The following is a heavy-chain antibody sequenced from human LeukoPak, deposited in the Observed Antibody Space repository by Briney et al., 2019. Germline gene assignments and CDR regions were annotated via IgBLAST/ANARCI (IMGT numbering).Heavy chain of an antibody. CDR2: INPSGGST. CDR3: ARVGDPSSSSSVYYGMDV. CDR1: GYTFTSYY. V-gene: IGHV1-46*01. D-gene: IGHD6-6*01. Sequence: GESLKISCKASGYTFTSYYMHWVRQAPGQGLEWMGIINPSGGSTSYAQKFQGRVTMTRDTSTSTVYMELSSLRSEDTAVYYCARVGDPSSSSSVYYGMDVWGQGTTVTVSS. J-gene: IGHJ6*02.